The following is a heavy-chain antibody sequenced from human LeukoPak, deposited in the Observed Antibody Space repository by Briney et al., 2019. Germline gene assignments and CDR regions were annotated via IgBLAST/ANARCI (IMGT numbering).Heavy chain of an antibody. D-gene: IGHD1-26*01. CDR3: ARDPYSGRYGDYYYYMDV. CDR1: GFTFTNHW. J-gene: IGHJ6*03. Sequence: GGSLRLSCVTSGFTFTNHWMSWVRQAPGKGLEWVANIREDGGHTNYVDSVKGRFTISRDNAKNSLYLQMNSLRAEDTAVYYCARDPYSGRYGDYYYYMDVWGKGTTVTISS. V-gene: IGHV3-7*01. CDR2: IREDGGHT.